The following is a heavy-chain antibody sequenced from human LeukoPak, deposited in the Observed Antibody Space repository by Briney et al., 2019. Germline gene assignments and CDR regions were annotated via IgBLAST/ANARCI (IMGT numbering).Heavy chain of an antibody. CDR1: GFTFSNSA. CDR3: AKGIYSSGWSYFDY. D-gene: IGHD6-19*01. V-gene: IGHV3-23*01. J-gene: IGHJ4*01. CDR2: LSGSGITT. Sequence: GGSLRLSCAASGFTFSNSAMSWVRQAPGKGLEWVSTLSGSGITTYYADSVTGRFTISRDSSKNTLYLQMNSLRAEDTAVYYCAKGIYSSGWSYFDYWGHGTLVTVSS.